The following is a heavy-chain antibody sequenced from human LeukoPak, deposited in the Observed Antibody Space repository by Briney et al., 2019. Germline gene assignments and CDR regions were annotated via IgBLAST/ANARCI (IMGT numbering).Heavy chain of an antibody. J-gene: IGHJ4*02. CDR1: GYTFTSYG. Sequence: ASVKVSCKASGYTFTSYGISWARQAPGQGLEWMGWISAYNGNTNYAQKLQGRVTMTTDTSTSTAYMELRSLRSDDTAVYYCARDRGYYDSSGYGYWGQGTLVTVSS. V-gene: IGHV1-18*01. CDR2: ISAYNGNT. D-gene: IGHD3-22*01. CDR3: ARDRGYYDSSGYGY.